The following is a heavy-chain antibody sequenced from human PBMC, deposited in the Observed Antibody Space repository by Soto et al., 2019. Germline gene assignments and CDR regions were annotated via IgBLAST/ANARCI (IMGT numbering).Heavy chain of an antibody. D-gene: IGHD6-13*01. CDR3: AKFWGPIAALVDDY. CDR2: ISYDGNIK. CDR1: GVTFSNFG. V-gene: IGHV3-30*18. J-gene: IGHJ4*02. Sequence: QVQLVESGGGVVQPGRSQRLSCAASGVTFSNFGMHCVRQAPGKGLAWVAGISYDGNIKNYADSVKGRFTISRDNSKNTLYLQMNSLRAEDTAVYYCAKFWGPIAALVDDYWGQGTLVTVSS.